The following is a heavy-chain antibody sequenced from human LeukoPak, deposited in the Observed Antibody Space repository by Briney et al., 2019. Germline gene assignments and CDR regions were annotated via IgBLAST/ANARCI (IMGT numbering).Heavy chain of an antibody. V-gene: IGHV4-39*01. CDR2: YDYCGGT. Sequence: TSETLSLTCTVSGGSVSSSRYYWGWMPQPPGGGLDWIWRYDYCGGTYCHPSLKSRGTLSVDTSKNQFTLKVTSVTAADTAVYHCAPGSTGGSRGSWFDPWGQGTLVTVSS. J-gene: IGHJ5*02. CDR3: APGSTGGSRGSWFDP. CDR1: GGSVSSSRYY. D-gene: IGHD1-26*01.